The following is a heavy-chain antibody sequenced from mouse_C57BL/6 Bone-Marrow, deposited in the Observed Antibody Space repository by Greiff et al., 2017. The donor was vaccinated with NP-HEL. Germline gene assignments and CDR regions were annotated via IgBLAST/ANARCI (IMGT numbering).Heavy chain of an antibody. J-gene: IGHJ2*01. CDR2: INPNNGGT. D-gene: IGHD1-1*01. CDR3: ARSGTTVVADY. CDR1: GYTFTDYY. V-gene: IGHV1-26*01. Sequence: EVQLQQSGPELVKPGASVKISCKASGYTFTDYYMNWVKQSHGKSLEWIGDINPNNGGTSYNQKFKGKATLTVDKSSSTAYMELRGLTSEDSAVYYCARSGTTVVADYWGQGTTLTVSS.